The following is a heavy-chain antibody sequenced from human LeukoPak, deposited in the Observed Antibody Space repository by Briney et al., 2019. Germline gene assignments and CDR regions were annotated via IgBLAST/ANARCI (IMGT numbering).Heavy chain of an antibody. CDR1: GFTFTNHA. V-gene: IGHV3-64*01. CDR3: ARAGVVRYVAWLINYYMDV. Sequence: GGSLRLSCAASGFTFTNHAMQWVRQAPGKGLECVSAISGNGGSTYYANSVKGRFTISRDNSKNTVYLQMGSLRPEDMAVYYCARAGVVRYVAWLINYYMDVWGKGTTVTVSS. CDR2: ISGNGGST. D-gene: IGHD3-9*01. J-gene: IGHJ6*03.